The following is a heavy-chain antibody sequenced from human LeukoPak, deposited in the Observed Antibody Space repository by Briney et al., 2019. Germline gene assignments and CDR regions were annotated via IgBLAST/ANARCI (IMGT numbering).Heavy chain of an antibody. Sequence: PGGSLRLSCAASGFTFSSYAMHWVHQAPGKELEWVAVISYDGSNKYYADSVKGRFTISRDNSKNTLYLQMNSLRAEDTAVYYCARGRYSSRSGGYYFDIWGQGTLVTVSS. J-gene: IGHJ4*02. D-gene: IGHD2-2*01. CDR2: ISYDGSNK. V-gene: IGHV3-30*04. CDR1: GFTFSSYA. CDR3: ARGRYSSRSGGYYFDI.